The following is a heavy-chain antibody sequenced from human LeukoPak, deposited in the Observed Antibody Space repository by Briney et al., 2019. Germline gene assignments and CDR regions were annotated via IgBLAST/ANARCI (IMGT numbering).Heavy chain of an antibody. J-gene: IGHJ4*02. CDR1: GGSISTYY. CDR2: IYYSGTT. Sequence: SETLSLTCTVSGGSISTYYWSWIRQPPGKGLEWIAYIYYSGTTDYNPSLKTRVTISVDTSKNQFSLRLSSVTAADTAVYYCARFKRAGGWSYFDYWGQGTLVTVSS. D-gene: IGHD6-19*01. CDR3: ARFKRAGGWSYFDY. V-gene: IGHV4-59*01.